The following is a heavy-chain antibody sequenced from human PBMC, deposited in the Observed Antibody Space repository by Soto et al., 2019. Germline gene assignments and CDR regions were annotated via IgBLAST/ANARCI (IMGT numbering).Heavy chain of an antibody. V-gene: IGHV1-46*01. CDR1: GYTFTTYY. J-gene: IGHJ4*02. Sequence: QVQLVQSEPEVKKPGASVKVSCKASGYTFTTYYMYWVRQAPGQGLEWMGVINPSGGATSYAQKFLGRVTMTRDTSTSTVYMELSSLRSEDTAVYYCARGIFDHWGQGTLVTVSS. CDR2: INPSGGAT. CDR3: ARGIFDH.